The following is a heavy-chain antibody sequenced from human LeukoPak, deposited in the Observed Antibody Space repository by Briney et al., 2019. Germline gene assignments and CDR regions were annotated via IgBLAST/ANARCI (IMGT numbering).Heavy chain of an antibody. D-gene: IGHD6-19*01. V-gene: IGHV3-74*01. CDR3: ARDLVSAPGI. J-gene: IGHJ3*02. Sequence: GGSLRLSCAASGFTFSSYWMHWVRQAPGKGLVWVSSINSDGSSTSYADSVKGRFTISRDNAKNTLYLQMNSLRAEDTAVYYCARDLVSAPGIWGQGTMVTVSS. CDR2: INSDGSST. CDR1: GFTFSSYW.